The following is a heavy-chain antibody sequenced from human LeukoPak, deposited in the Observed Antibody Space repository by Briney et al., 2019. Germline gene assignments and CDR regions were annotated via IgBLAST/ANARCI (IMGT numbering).Heavy chain of an antibody. J-gene: IGHJ5*02. CDR2: VNWNGGNT. D-gene: IGHD5-24*01. V-gene: IGHV3-20*04. CDR1: GFTFDDYG. Sequence: PGGSLRLSCAASGFTFDDYGMTWVRQAPGKGLEWVSGVNWNGGNTGYADSVKGRFTISRDNAKNTLYLQMNSLRAEDTAVYYCAREGGYNRGGWFDPWGQGTLVTVSS. CDR3: AREGGYNRGGWFDP.